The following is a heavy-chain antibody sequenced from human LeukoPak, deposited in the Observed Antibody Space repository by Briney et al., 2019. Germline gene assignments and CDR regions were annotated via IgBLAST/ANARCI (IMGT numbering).Heavy chain of an antibody. CDR2: IYTSGST. CDR1: GGSISSYY. V-gene: IGHV4-4*07. D-gene: IGHD3-22*01. CDR3: ARGEGYYYDSSGYYRPKAGFDY. J-gene: IGHJ4*02. Sequence: SETLSLTCTVSGGSISSYYWSWIRQPAGKGLEWIGRIYTSGSTNYNPSLKSRVTMSVDTSKNQFSLKLSSVTAADTDVYYCARGEGYYYDSSGYYRPKAGFDYWGQGTLVTASS.